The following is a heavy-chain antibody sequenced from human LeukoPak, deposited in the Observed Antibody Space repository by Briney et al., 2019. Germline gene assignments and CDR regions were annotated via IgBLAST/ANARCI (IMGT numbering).Heavy chain of an antibody. CDR1: GFTFSSYW. CDR3: ARVSGYSYGLAN. J-gene: IGHJ4*02. Sequence: GGSLRLSCAASGFTFSSYWMTWVRQAPGKGLEWVANIKRDGSEKFYVDSVKGRFTISRDNAKNSLYLQMNSLRAEDTAVYYCARVSGYSYGLANWGQETLVTVSS. D-gene: IGHD5-18*01. V-gene: IGHV3-7*04. CDR2: IKRDGSEK.